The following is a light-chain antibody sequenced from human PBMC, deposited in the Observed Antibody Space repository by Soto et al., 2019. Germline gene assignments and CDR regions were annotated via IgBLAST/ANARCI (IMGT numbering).Light chain of an antibody. CDR3: AAWDDDLSGLV. CDR1: SSNIGTNN. Sequence: QSVLTQPPSASGTPGQRVTISCSGSSSNIGTNNGNWYQQLPGTAPKLLIYSNNQRPSGVPDRFSGSKSGTSASLAISGLQSEDEADYYCAAWDDDLSGLVFGGGTQLTVL. V-gene: IGLV1-44*01. J-gene: IGLJ2*01. CDR2: SNN.